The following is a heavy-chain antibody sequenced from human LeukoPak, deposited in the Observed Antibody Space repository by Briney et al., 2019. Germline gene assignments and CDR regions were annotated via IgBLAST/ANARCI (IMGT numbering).Heavy chain of an antibody. V-gene: IGHV3-72*01. D-gene: IGHD3-10*01. J-gene: IGHJ4*02. Sequence: PGGSLRLSCAASGFAFSDHYMDWVRQAPGKGLEWVGRTRNKAESYTTEYAASVKGRFTISRDFSKNSLYLQINSLKTEDTAVYYCIAMIREVGYWGQGTLVTVSS. CDR3: IAMIREVGY. CDR2: TRNKAESYTT. CDR1: GFAFSDHY.